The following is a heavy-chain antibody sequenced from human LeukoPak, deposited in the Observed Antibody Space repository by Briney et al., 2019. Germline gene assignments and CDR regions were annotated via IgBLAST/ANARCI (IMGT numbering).Heavy chain of an antibody. D-gene: IGHD3-3*01. CDR2: ITTSSDYI. Sequence: GGSLRLSCAASGFTFSSYWMSWVRQAPGKGLEWVSSITTSSDYIYYADSVKGRFTISRDNAKNSLFLQMNSLRAEDTAVYYCARYDFWSAYPRYYFDYWGQGTLVTVSS. J-gene: IGHJ4*02. V-gene: IGHV3-21*01. CDR3: ARYDFWSAYPRYYFDY. CDR1: GFTFSSYW.